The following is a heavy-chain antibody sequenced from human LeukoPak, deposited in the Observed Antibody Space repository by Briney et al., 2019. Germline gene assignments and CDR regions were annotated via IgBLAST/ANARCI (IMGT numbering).Heavy chain of an antibody. CDR2: ISYDGNNK. J-gene: IGHJ4*02. CDR3: ARDNTSSHLDY. V-gene: IGHV3-30-3*01. D-gene: IGHD6-19*01. Sequence: GRSLRLSCAASGFTFSNFAMHWVRQAPGKGLEWVTIISYDGNNKHYADSARGRFTISRDNSKNTLFLQMNSLRAEDTAVYYCARDNTSSHLDYWGQGTLVTVSS. CDR1: GFTFSNFA.